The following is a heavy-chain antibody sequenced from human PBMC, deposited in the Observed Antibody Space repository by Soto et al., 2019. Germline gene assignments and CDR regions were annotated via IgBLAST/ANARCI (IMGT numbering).Heavy chain of an antibody. CDR2: IYPGDSDT. D-gene: IGHD2-15*01. CDR3: ARRGTRYCSGGSCYSMDKYYYYGMAV. J-gene: IGHJ6*02. Sequence: GESLKISYTGLGNSFNNWIGWVRQMPGKGLEWVGIIYPGDSDTRYSPSFQGQVTISADKSISTAYLQWSSLKPSDSAMYYCARRGTRYCSGGSCYSMDKYYYYGMAVWGQGTTVTVSS. CDR1: GNSFNNW. V-gene: IGHV5-51*01.